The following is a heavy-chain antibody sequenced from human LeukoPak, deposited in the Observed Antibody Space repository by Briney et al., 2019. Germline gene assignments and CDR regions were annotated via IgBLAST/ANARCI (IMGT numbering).Heavy chain of an antibody. V-gene: IGHV1-69*02. CDR2: IIPILGIA. CDR1: GGTFSSYT. CDR3: ASVTVTTWAPDGHMDV. D-gene: IGHD4-11*01. J-gene: IGHJ6*03. Sequence: SVKVSCKASGGTFSSYTISWVRQAPGQGLEWMGRIIPILGIANYAQKFQGRVTITADKSTSTAYMELSSLRIEDTAVYYCASVTVTTWAPDGHMDVWGKGTTVTVSS.